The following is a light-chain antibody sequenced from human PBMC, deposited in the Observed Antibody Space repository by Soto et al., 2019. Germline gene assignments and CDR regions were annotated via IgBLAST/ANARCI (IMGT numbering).Light chain of an antibody. V-gene: IGKV3-15*01. CDR3: QQYGGSPPYT. J-gene: IGKJ2*01. Sequence: EIMMTQSPAILSVSPGERATLSCRASQSVSINLAWYQQKPDQVPRLLIYGASSRATGIPARFSGSGSGTDFTLTISSLQSEDCGVYYCQQYGGSPPYTFGQGTRLEIK. CDR1: QSVSIN. CDR2: GAS.